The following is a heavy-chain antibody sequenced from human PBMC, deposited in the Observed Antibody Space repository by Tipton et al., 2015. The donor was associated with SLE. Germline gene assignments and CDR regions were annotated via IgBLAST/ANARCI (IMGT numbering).Heavy chain of an antibody. CDR3: ARRYEKWEILQNDAFDV. CDR1: GGSFSGYY. CDR2: INHSGST. V-gene: IGHV4-34*01. Sequence: TLSLTCAVYGGSFSGYYWSWIRQPPGKGLEWIGEINHSGSTNYNPSLKSRVTISVDTSKNQFSLKLSSVTAADTAVYYCARRYEKWEILQNDAFDVWGQGTMVTVSS. J-gene: IGHJ3*01. D-gene: IGHD1-26*01.